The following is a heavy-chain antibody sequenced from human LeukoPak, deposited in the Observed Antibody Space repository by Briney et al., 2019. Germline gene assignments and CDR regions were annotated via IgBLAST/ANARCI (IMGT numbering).Heavy chain of an antibody. D-gene: IGHD1-26*01. CDR3: EKRGGLLRDYYYGMDV. CDR1: GFTFSSYW. CDR2: IKQDGSEK. Sequence: GGSLRLSCAASGFTFSSYWMSWVRQAPGKGLEWVANIKQDGSEKYYVDSVKGRFTISRDNAKNSLYLQMNSLRAEDTALYYCEKRGGLLRDYYYGMDVWGQGTTVTVSS. V-gene: IGHV3-7*03. J-gene: IGHJ6*02.